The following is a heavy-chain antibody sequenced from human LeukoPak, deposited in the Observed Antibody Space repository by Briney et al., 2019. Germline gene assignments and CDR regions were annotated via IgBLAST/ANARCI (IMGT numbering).Heavy chain of an antibody. J-gene: IGHJ3*02. CDR3: ASYLSGSYYNDAFDI. V-gene: IGHV3-53*01. CDR2: IYSGGST. Sequence: GGSLRLSCAASGFTFSSYWMSWVRQAPGKGLEWVSVIYSGGSTYYADSVKGQFTISRDNSKNTLYLQMNSLRAEDTAVYYCASYLSGSYYNDAFDIWGQGTMVTVSS. CDR1: GFTFSSYW. D-gene: IGHD1-26*01.